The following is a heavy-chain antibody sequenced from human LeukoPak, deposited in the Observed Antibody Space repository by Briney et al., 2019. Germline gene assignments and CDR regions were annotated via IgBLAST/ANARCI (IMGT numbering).Heavy chain of an antibody. CDR1: GFTFSSYS. D-gene: IGHD3-22*01. J-gene: IGHJ4*02. CDR2: ISSSSSYI. Sequence: PGGSLRLSCAASGFTFSSYSMNWVRQAPGKGLEWVSSISSSSSYIYSADSVKGRFTISRDNAKNSLYLQMNSLRAEDTAVYYCASWVSPYYDSSGYYFIDYWGQGTLVTVSS. CDR3: ASWVSPYYDSSGYYFIDY. V-gene: IGHV3-21*01.